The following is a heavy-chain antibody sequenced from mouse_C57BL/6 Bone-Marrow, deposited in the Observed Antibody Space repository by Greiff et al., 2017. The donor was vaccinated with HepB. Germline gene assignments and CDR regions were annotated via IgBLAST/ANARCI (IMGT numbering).Heavy chain of an antibody. CDR2: IYPRSGNT. CDR3: ARKGYYYGSSYGAY. CDR1: GYTFTSYG. J-gene: IGHJ3*01. Sequence: VQLKESGAELARPGASVKLSCKASGYTFTSYGISWVKQRTGQGLEWIGEIYPRSGNTYYNEKFKGKATLTADKSSSTAYMELRSLTSEDSAVYFCARKGYYYGSSYGAYWGQGTLVTVSA. V-gene: IGHV1-81*01. D-gene: IGHD1-1*01.